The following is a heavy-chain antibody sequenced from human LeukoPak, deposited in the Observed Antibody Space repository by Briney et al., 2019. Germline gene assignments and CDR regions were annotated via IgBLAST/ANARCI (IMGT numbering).Heavy chain of an antibody. J-gene: IGHJ4*02. Sequence: SQTLSLTCAVSGGSISSGGYSWSWIRQPPGKGLEWIGYIYHSGSTYYNPSLKSRVTISVDRSKNQFSLKLSSETAADTAVYYCARGRPGIQLWLPEFDYWGQGTLVTVSS. D-gene: IGHD5-18*01. CDR2: IYHSGST. CDR3: ARGRPGIQLWLPEFDY. V-gene: IGHV4-30-2*01. CDR1: GGSISSGGYS.